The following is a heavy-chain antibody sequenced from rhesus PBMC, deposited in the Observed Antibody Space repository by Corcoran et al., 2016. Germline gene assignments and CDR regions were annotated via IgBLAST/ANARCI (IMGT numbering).Heavy chain of an antibody. CDR1: GGSISSNY. CDR2: IFGSGGST. Sequence: QVQLQESGPGLVKPSETLSLTCAVSGGSISSNYWSWLRQPPGKGPEWIGRIFGSGGSTDYNPSLKRRVTISTDTSKNQFSLKLSSVTAADTAVYYCARGYYNIWTGYYFDLWGPGTPITISS. J-gene: IGHJ2*01. V-gene: IGHV4-160*01. D-gene: IGHD3-3*01. CDR3: ARGYYNIWTGYYFDL.